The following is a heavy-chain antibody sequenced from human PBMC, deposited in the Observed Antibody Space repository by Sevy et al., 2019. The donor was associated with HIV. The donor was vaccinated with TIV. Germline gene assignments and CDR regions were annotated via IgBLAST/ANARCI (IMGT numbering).Heavy chain of an antibody. CDR1: GFTFSSYS. D-gene: IGHD6-6*01. J-gene: IGHJ4*02. Sequence: GGSLRLSCAASGFTFSSYSMNWVRQAPGKGLEWVSSISSSSSYIYYADSVKGRFTISRDNAKNSLYLQMNSLRAEDTAVYYCASVEYSCSSVFDYWGQGTLVTVSS. CDR2: ISSSSSYI. CDR3: ASVEYSCSSVFDY. V-gene: IGHV3-21*01.